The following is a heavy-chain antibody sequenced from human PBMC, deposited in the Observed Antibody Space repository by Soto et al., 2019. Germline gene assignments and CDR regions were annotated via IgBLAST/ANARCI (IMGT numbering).Heavy chain of an antibody. CDR1: GLSLSTSGMC. J-gene: IGHJ6*02. V-gene: IGHV2-70*11. CDR3: ARICGSYPPYYYGKDV. Sequence: SGPTLVNPTQTLTLTCTFSGLSLSTSGMCVSWIRQPPGKALEWLARIDWDDDKYYSTSLKTRLTISKDTSKNQVVLTMTNMDPVDTATYYCARICGSYPPYYYGKDVWGQGTTVTVSS. CDR2: IDWDDDK. D-gene: IGHD1-26*01.